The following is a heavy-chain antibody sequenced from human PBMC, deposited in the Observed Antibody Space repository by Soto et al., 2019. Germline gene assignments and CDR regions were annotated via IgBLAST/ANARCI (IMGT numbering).Heavy chain of an antibody. V-gene: IGHV4-4*07. J-gene: IGHJ3*02. CDR2: IYTSGST. Sequence: LSLTCTVSGGSISSYYWSWIRQPAGKGLEWIGRIYTSGSTNYNPSLKSRVTMSVDTSKNQFSLKLSSVTAADTAVYYCARAVWYYDSSGYSPPEAFDIWGQGTMVTVSS. CDR3: ARAVWYYDSSGYSPPEAFDI. CDR1: GGSISSYY. D-gene: IGHD3-22*01.